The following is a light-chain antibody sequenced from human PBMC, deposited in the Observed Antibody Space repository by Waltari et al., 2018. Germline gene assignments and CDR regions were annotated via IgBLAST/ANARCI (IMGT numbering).Light chain of an antibody. CDR1: SSNIGDNT. V-gene: IGLV1-44*01. CDR3: ASWDDKLNAWV. Sequence: QSVVTQPPSASGTPGQRVTIPCSGSSSNIGDNTVYWYQQVPGTAPKLLVHTNNERPSGVPARFTGSKSGTSASLAIYGLRSEDEADYYCASWDDKLNAWVIGGGTRLTVL. CDR2: TNN. J-gene: IGLJ3*02.